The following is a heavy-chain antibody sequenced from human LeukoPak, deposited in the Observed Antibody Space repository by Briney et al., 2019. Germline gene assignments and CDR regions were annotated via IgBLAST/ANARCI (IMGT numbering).Heavy chain of an antibody. CDR2: LNRDGSST. D-gene: IGHD2-2*01. V-gene: IGHV3-74*01. CDR3: TRDGYCSSSSCYPDY. J-gene: IGHJ4*02. CDR1: GFTFSTYS. Sequence: PGGSLRLSCAASGFTFSTYSMDWVRQVPGKGLVWVSRLNRDGSSTSYADSVKGRFTISRDNAKNTLYLQMNSLRVEDTALYFCTRDGYCSSSSCYPDYWGQGTLVSVSS.